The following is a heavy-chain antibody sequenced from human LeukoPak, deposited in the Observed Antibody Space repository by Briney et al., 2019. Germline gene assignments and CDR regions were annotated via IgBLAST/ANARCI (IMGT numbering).Heavy chain of an antibody. J-gene: IGHJ1*01. Sequence: GGSLRLSCAASGFTFSSYWMSWVRQAPGKGLEWVANIKQDGSEKYYVDSVKGRFTISRDNAKNSLYMQMNSLRAEDTAVYYCARGDCSGGSCYRFAYFQNWGQGTLVTVSS. CDR2: IKQDGSEK. D-gene: IGHD2-15*01. CDR1: GFTFSSYW. CDR3: ARGDCSGGSCYRFAYFQN. V-gene: IGHV3-7*03.